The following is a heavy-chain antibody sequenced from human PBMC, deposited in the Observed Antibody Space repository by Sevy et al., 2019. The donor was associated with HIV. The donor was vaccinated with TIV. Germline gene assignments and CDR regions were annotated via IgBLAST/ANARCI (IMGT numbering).Heavy chain of an antibody. CDR2: ISSSGNTR. V-gene: IGHV3-48*03. CDR1: GFTFSSYE. D-gene: IGHD3-10*01. J-gene: IGHJ4*02. Sequence: GGSLRLSCVVSGFTFSSYEMNWVRQAPGKGLEWISYISSSGNTRYYSDSVQGRFTISRDNARNSLYLQISGLRAEDTALYYCSREGPGSYLLDYWGQGTLVTVSS. CDR3: SREGPGSYLLDY.